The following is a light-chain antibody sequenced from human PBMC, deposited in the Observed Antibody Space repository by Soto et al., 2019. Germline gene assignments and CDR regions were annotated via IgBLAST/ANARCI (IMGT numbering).Light chain of an antibody. CDR1: QTISNY. CDR2: DSS. J-gene: IGKJ3*01. Sequence: EIVLTQFPATVSLSPGERANLSCRASQTISNYLAWYQQKPGRSPRLLIYDSSNRASGIPARFSGSGSGTDFTLTISSLEPEDVAVYYCQHRNERPFTFGPGTKLEIE. V-gene: IGKV3-11*01. CDR3: QHRNERPFT.